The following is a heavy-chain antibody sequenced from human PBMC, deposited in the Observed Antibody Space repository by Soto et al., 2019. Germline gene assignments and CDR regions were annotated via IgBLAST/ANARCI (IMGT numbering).Heavy chain of an antibody. J-gene: IGHJ6*02. D-gene: IGHD3-22*01. V-gene: IGHV3-73*01. CDR3: TSASYDSSGYYGSYYYYGMDV. Sequence: GGSLRLSCAASGFTFSGSAMHWVRQASGKGLEWVGRIRSKANSYATAYAASVKGRFTISRDDSKNTAYLQMNSLKTEDTAVYYCTSASYDSSGYYGSYYYYGMDVWGQGTTVTVSS. CDR2: IRSKANSYAT. CDR1: GFTFSGSA.